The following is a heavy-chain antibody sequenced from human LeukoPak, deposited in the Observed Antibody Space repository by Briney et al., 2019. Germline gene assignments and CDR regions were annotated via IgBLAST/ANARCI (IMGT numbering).Heavy chain of an antibody. CDR2: INHSGST. D-gene: IGHD2-15*01. CDR1: GGSFSGYY. V-gene: IGHV4-34*01. J-gene: IGHJ3*02. CDR3: AGILGYCSGGSFYEAFDI. Sequence: SETLSLTCAVYGGSFSGYYWSWIRQPPGKGLEWIGEINHSGSTNYNPSLKSRVTISVDTSKNQFSLKLSSVTAADTAVYYCAGILGYCSGGSFYEAFDIWGQGTMVTVSS.